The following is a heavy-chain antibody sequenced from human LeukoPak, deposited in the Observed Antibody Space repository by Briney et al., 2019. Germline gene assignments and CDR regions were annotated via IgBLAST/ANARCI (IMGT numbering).Heavy chain of an antibody. CDR3: ARGRVVVPAAILPYFDY. V-gene: IGHV4-34*01. D-gene: IGHD2-2*02. Sequence: SETLSLTCAVYGGSFSGYYWSWIRQPPGKGLEWVGEINHSGSTNYNPSLKSRVTISVDTSKNQFSLKLSSVTAADTAVYYCARGRVVVPAAILPYFDYWGQGTLVTVSS. CDR1: GGSFSGYY. J-gene: IGHJ4*02. CDR2: INHSGST.